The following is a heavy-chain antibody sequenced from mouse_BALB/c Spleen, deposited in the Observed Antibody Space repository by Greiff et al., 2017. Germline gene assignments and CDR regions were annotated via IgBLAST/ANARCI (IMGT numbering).Heavy chain of an antibody. Sequence: VQLKQSGAELVKPGASVKLSCTASGFNIKDTYMHWVKQRPEQGLEWIGRIDPANGNTKYDPKFQGKATITADTSSNTAYLQLSSLTSEDTAVYYCASPPRYDVYWGQGTLVTVSA. D-gene: IGHD2-14*01. CDR2: IDPANGNT. CDR1: GFNIKDTY. J-gene: IGHJ3*01. CDR3: ASPPRYDVY. V-gene: IGHV14-3*02.